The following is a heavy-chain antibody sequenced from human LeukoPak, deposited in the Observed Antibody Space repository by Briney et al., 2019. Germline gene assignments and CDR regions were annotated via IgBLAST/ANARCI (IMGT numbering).Heavy chain of an antibody. CDR2: IKSDGGEK. CDR1: GFTFSAYW. V-gene: IGHV3-7*01. J-gene: IGHJ4*02. Sequence: GGSLRLSCAASGFTFSAYWMNWVRQAPGKGLEWVASIKSDGGEKYYVDSVKGRFTISRGNAKNSLYLQMNSLRAEDTAVYHCARSPGLEYWGQGTLVTVSS. CDR3: ARSPGLEY.